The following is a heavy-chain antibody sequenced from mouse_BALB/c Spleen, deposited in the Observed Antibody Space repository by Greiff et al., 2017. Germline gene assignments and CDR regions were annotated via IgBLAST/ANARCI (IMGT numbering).Heavy chain of an antibody. CDR3: TRYYDYDGYAMDY. J-gene: IGHJ4*01. V-gene: IGHV1S81*02. D-gene: IGHD2-4*01. Sequence: QVQLKQSGAELVKPGASVKLSCKASGYTFTSYYMYWVKQRPGQGLEWIGEINPSNGGTNFNEKFKSKATLTVDKSSSTAYMQLSSLTSEDSAVYYCTRYYDYDGYAMDYWGQGTSVTVSS. CDR2: INPSNGGT. CDR1: GYTFTSYY.